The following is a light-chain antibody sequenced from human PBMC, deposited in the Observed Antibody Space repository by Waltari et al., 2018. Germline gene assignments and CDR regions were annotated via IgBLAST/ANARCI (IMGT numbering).Light chain of an antibody. V-gene: IGLV3-1*01. CDR1: TLGDKY. J-gene: IGLJ1*01. CDR3: QAWDSSTAYV. CDR2: QDT. Sequence: SYELNQPPSVSVSPGQTVSITCSGATLGDKYVSWYQQKPGQSPVLVIFQDTKWPSGIPERFSGSNSGNTATLTISGTQAMDEADYYCQAWDSSTAYVFGTGTKVTVL.